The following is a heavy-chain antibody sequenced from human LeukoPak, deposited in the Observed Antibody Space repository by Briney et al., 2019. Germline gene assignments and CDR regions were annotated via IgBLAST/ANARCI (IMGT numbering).Heavy chain of an antibody. CDR2: IYYSGST. CDR1: GGSISSYY. CDR3: ARAGIGAAYHYHYGMDV. D-gene: IGHD6-13*01. Sequence: PSETLSLTFTVSGGSISSYYWSWIRPPPGKGLEWIGYIYYSGSTNYNPSLKSRVTISVDTSKNQFSLKLSSVTAADTAVYYCARAGIGAAYHYHYGMDVWGQGTTVTVSS. J-gene: IGHJ6*02. V-gene: IGHV4-59*08.